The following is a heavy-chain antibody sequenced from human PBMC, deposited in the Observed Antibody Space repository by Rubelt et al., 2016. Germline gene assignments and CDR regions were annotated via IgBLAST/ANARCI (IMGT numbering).Heavy chain of an antibody. CDR2: INPNSGGT. CDR1: GYTFTSYA. V-gene: IGHV1-2*04. Sequence: QVQLVQSGSELKKPGASVKVSCKASGYTFTSYAMNWVRQAPGQGLEWMGWINPNSGGTNYAQKLQGWVTMTRDTSISTAYMELSRLRSDDTAVFYCARESSSGWYIDYWGQGTLVTVSS. CDR3: ARESSSGWYIDY. J-gene: IGHJ4*02. D-gene: IGHD6-19*01.